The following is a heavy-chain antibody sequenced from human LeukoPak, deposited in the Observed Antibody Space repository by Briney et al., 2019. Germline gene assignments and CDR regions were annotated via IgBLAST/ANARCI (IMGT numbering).Heavy chain of an antibody. Sequence: SETLSLTCTVSVGSISSSSYYWGWIRQPPGKGLEWIGSIHYSGSTYYYNPSLKSRVTISVDTSKNQFSLKLSSVTAADTAVYYCARPLGGNFYYYGMDVWGQGTTVTVSS. CDR1: VGSISSSSYY. J-gene: IGHJ6*02. CDR2: IHYSGSTY. CDR3: ARPLGGNFYYYGMDV. V-gene: IGHV4-39*01. D-gene: IGHD3-16*01.